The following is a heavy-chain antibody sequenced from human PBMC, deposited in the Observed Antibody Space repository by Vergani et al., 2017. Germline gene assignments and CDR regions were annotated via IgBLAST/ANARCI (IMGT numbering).Heavy chain of an antibody. J-gene: IGHJ6*02. Sequence: QVQLVQSGAEVKKPGASVKVSCKASGYTFTGYYMHWVRQAPGQGLEWMGWINPNSGGTNYAQKFQGRVTMTRDTSISTAYMELSSLRSDDTAVYYCARTVAGTWAYYYGMDVWGQGTTVTVSS. CDR2: INPNSGGT. V-gene: IGHV1-2*02. CDR1: GYTFTGYY. D-gene: IGHD6-19*01. CDR3: ARTVAGTWAYYYGMDV.